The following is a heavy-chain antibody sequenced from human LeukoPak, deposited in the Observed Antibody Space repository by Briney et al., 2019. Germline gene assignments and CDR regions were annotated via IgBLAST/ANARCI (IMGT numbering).Heavy chain of an antibody. CDR3: ARPDTAMVQGYYFDY. D-gene: IGHD5-18*01. V-gene: IGHV3-21*01. J-gene: IGHJ4*02. CDR2: ISSSSSYI. CDR1: GFTFSSYS. Sequence: GGSLRLSCAASGFTFSSYSMNWVRQAPGKGLEWVSSISSSSSYIYYADSVKGRFTISRDNAKNSLYLQMNSLRAEDTAVYYCARPDTAMVQGYYFDYWGQGTLVTVSS.